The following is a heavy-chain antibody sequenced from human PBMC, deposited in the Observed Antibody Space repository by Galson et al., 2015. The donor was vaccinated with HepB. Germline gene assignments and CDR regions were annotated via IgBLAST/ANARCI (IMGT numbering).Heavy chain of an antibody. CDR3: SGDRKGGYGPFDY. V-gene: IGHV3-49*03. CDR2: IRSKANGGTT. J-gene: IGHJ4*02. D-gene: IGHD5-12*01. Sequence: SLRLSCAASGFTFGDYDMSWFRQAPGKGLEWVGFIRSKANGGTTQYVASVKGRLTISRDDSKSIAYLQMNSLKMEDTAVYYCSGDRKGGYGPFDYWGQGTLVTVSS. CDR1: GFTFGDYD.